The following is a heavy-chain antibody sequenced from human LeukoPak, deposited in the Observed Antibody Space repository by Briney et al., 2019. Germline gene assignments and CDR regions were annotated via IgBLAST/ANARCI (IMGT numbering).Heavy chain of an antibody. CDR2: ISAGNGNT. J-gene: IGHJ4*02. CDR1: GYTFTSYA. Sequence: GASVKVSCKASGYTFTSYAIHWVRQAPGQRLEWMGWISAGNGNTKYSQNFQGRVTFICNTSATTAFMELSSLRSEDAAVYYCARGSGSGNNDYWGQGTLVTVSS. CDR3: ARGSGSGNNDY. D-gene: IGHD1-26*01. V-gene: IGHV1-3*01.